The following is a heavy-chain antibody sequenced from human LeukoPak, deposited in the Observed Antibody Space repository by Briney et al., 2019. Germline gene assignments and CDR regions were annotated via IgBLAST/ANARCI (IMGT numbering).Heavy chain of an antibody. CDR2: INTRGSRR. CDR1: GFTFSRFE. V-gene: IGHV3-48*03. J-gene: IGHJ4*02. Sequence: PGGSLRLSCAASGFTFSRFEMNCVRQTPEKGLEWLSYINTRGSRRYHSDSVKGRFTISRDNAKTSLYLKRNSLRAEDTAVYYCASLPVGGSYVVADCWGQGTLVTLST. D-gene: IGHD1-26*01. CDR3: ASLPVGGSYVVADC.